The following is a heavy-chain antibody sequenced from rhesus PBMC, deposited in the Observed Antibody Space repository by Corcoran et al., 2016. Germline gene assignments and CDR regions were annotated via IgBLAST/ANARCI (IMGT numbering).Heavy chain of an antibody. D-gene: IGHD4-29*01. CDR2: ISGSGGST. Sequence: QVQLQASGPGLVKPSETLSLTCHVSGDSTSGSYRKWIQQPPAKGLEWIGRISGSGGSTSYNPSLESRVTISTDTSKNQFSLKLSSVTAADTAVYYWARVRGSNYGLDSWGQGVVVTVSS. V-gene: IGHV4-147*01. CDR3: ARVRGSNYGLDS. CDR1: GDSTSGSY. J-gene: IGHJ6*01.